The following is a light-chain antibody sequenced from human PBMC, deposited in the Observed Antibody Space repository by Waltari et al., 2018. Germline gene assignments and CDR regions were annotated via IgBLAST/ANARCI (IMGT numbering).Light chain of an antibody. CDR1: QGISTY. J-gene: IGKJ4*01. V-gene: IGKV1-17*01. CDR2: AAS. Sequence: DIQMPQSPSSLSASAGDRVTITCRASQGISTYLNWYQQKPGKAPKRLIYAASSLESGVPSRFSGSGSGTDFTLTISSLQPEDVATYYCLQYNSIPFTFGGGTKVEIK. CDR3: LQYNSIPFT.